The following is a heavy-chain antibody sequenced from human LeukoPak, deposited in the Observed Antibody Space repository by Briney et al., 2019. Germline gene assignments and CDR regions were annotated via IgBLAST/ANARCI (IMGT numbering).Heavy chain of an antibody. Sequence: SETLSLTRTVSGGSISRSHYYWSWIRQPPGKGLEGIGYIYYSGSTNYNPSLKSRVTISVDTSKNQFSLKLSSVTAADTAVYYCARHFGPYGEPDYWGQGTLVTVSS. CDR3: ARHFGPYGEPDY. CDR1: GGSISRSHYY. V-gene: IGHV4-61*05. D-gene: IGHD4-17*01. J-gene: IGHJ4*02. CDR2: IYYSGST.